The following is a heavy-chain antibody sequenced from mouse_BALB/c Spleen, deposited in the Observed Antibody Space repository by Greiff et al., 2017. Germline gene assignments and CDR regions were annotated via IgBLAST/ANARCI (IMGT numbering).Heavy chain of an antibody. CDR2: ISYSGST. J-gene: IGHJ3*01. Sequence: EVKLMESGPGLVKPSQSLSLTCTVTGYSITSDYAWNWIRQFPGNKLEWMGYISYSGSTSYNPSLKSRISITRDTSKNQFFLQLNSVTTEDTATYYCARRENLLAFAYWGQGTLVTVSA. CDR1: GYSITSDYA. CDR3: ARRENLLAFAY. D-gene: IGHD2-1*01. V-gene: IGHV3-2*02.